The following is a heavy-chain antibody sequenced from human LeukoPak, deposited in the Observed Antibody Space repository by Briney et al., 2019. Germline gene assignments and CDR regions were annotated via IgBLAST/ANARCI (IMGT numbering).Heavy chain of an antibody. Sequence: GGSLRLSCAASGFTVSSNYMSWIRQAPGKGLEWVSYISSSGSTIYYADSVKGRFTISRDNAKNSLYLQMNSLRAEDTAVYYCAASLLWFGELFSALDYWGQGTLVTVSS. D-gene: IGHD3-10*01. CDR3: AASLLWFGELFSALDY. CDR2: ISSSGSTI. CDR1: GFTVSSNY. J-gene: IGHJ4*02. V-gene: IGHV3-11*01.